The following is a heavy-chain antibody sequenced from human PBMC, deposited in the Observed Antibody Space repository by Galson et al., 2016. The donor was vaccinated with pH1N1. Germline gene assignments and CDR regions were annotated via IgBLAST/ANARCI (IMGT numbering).Heavy chain of an antibody. Sequence: SLRLSCAASGFNFSNYWMQWVRQAPGKGLQWVANINQDGDKKYYVGSVEGRFTISRDNAKNSLYLQMNNLRDEDTAMYCCARRYFDFWGQGALDTVSS. J-gene: IGHJ4*02. CDR3: ARRYFDF. CDR1: GFNFSNYW. D-gene: IGHD3-9*01. CDR2: INQDGDKK. V-gene: IGHV3-7*01.